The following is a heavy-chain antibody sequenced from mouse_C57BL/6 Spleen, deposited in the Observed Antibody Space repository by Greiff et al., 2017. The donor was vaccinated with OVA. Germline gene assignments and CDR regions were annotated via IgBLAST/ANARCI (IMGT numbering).Heavy chain of an antibody. V-gene: IGHV1-15*01. CDR1: GYTFTDYE. CDR3: TGSSYWYFDV. CDR2: IDPETGGT. Sequence: QVQLQQSGAELVRPGASVTLSCKASGYTFTDYEMHWVKQTPVHGLEWIGAIDPETGGTAYNQKFKGKAILTADKSSSTAYMERRSLTSEDSAVYYCTGSSYWYFDVWGTGTTVTVSS. J-gene: IGHJ1*03. D-gene: IGHD1-1*01.